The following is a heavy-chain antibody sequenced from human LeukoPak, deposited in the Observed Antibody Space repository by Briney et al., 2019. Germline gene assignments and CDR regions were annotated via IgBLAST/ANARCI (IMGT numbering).Heavy chain of an antibody. Sequence: ASVNVSCKASGYTFTSYGISWVRQAPGQGLEWMGWISAYNGNTNYAQKLQGRVTMTTDTSTSTAYMELRSLRSDDTAVYYCARVGVDYYYYYYGMDVWGQGTTVTVSS. D-gene: IGHD3-16*01. V-gene: IGHV1-18*01. J-gene: IGHJ6*02. CDR3: ARVGVDYYYYYYGMDV. CDR1: GYTFTSYG. CDR2: ISAYNGNT.